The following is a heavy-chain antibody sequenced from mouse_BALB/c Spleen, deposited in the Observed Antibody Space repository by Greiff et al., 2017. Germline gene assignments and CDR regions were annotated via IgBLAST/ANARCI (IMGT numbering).Heavy chain of an antibody. CDR1: GFTFSSYG. V-gene: IGHV5-6-3*01. D-gene: IGHD2-10*01. J-gene: IGHJ4*01. CDR2: INSNGGST. Sequence: EVQGVESGGGLVQPGGSLKLSCAASGFTFSSYGMSWVRQTPDKRLELVATINSNGGSTYYPDSVKGRFTISRDNAKNTLYLQMSSLKSEDTAMYYCARDRAYYGNPYYAMDYWGQGTSVTVSS. CDR3: ARDRAYYGNPYYAMDY.